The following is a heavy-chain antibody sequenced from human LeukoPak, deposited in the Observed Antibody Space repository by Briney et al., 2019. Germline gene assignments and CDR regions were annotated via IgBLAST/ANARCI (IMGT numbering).Heavy chain of an antibody. Sequence: GRSLRPSCAASGFTFSSYGMHWVRQAPGKGLEWVAVIWYGGSNKYYADSVKGRFTISRDNSKNTLYLQMNSLRAEDTAVYYCAKDSGVGSSGSYNWGQGTLVTVSS. CDR3: AKDSGVGSSGSYN. J-gene: IGHJ4*02. CDR1: GFTFSSYG. CDR2: IWYGGSNK. D-gene: IGHD6-19*01. V-gene: IGHV3-33*06.